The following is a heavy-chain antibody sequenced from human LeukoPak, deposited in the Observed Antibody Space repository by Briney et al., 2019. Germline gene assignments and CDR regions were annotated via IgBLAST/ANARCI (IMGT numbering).Heavy chain of an antibody. CDR1: GSTFSRQA. J-gene: IGHJ4*02. CDR3: AAGGVNTFKV. V-gene: IGHV3-23*01. D-gene: IGHD4-23*01. Sequence: PGGSLLLSCVSSGSTFSRQALGGVRPGPGKGVEWVSSFTGDAGNFHYDDSGKGRFTLSRDSSTETMSLQMNSLRVDDTAIYYCAAGGVNTFKVWGRGILVTVSS. CDR2: FTGDAGNF.